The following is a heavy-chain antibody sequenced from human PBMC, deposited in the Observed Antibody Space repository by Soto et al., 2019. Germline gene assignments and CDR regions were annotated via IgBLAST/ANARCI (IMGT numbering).Heavy chain of an antibody. Sequence: QVQLVESGGGVVQPGRSLRLSSAASGFTFSSYAMHWVRQAPGKGLEWVAVISYDGSNKYYADSVKGRFTISRDNSKNTLYLQMNSLRAEDTAVYYCARDRGGGSFDWYFDLWGRGTLVTVSS. CDR3: ARDRGGGSFDWYFDL. CDR1: GFTFSSYA. J-gene: IGHJ2*01. V-gene: IGHV3-30-3*01. D-gene: IGHD1-26*01. CDR2: ISYDGSNK.